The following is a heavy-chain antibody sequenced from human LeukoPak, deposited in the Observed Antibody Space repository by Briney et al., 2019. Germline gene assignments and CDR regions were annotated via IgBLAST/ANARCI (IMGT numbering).Heavy chain of an antibody. Sequence: PSGTLSLTCVVSGYSISGGYYWGWIRQSPGKGLEWIATIFHSGSIYYNPSLKSRVTLSVDTSKNQFFLKLSSVNAADTAMYYCARMGVSYYYDSSTYYPVAFDVWGQGTMVTVSS. CDR2: IFHSGSI. CDR3: ARMGVSYYYDSSTYYPVAFDV. D-gene: IGHD3-22*01. V-gene: IGHV4-38-2*01. CDR1: GYSISGGYY. J-gene: IGHJ3*01.